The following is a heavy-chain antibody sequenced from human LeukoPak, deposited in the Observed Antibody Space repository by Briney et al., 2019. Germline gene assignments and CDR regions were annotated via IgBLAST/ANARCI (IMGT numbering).Heavy chain of an antibody. CDR1: GYTFTSYG. Sequence: ASVKVSCKASGYTFTSYGISWVRQAPGQGLEWMGIINPSGGSTSYAQKFQGRVTMTRDMSTSTVYMELSSLRSEDTAVYYCARGVRYYYGSGSTNPGGYWGQGTLVTVPS. J-gene: IGHJ4*02. CDR2: INPSGGST. V-gene: IGHV1-46*01. D-gene: IGHD3-10*01. CDR3: ARGVRYYYGSGSTNPGGY.